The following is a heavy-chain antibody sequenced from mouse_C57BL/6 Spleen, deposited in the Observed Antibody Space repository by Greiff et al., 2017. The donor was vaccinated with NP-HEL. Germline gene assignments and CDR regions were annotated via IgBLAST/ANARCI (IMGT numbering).Heavy chain of an antibody. J-gene: IGHJ2*01. Sequence: QVQLQQPGAELVKPGASVKLSCKASGYTFTSYWMQWVKQRPGQGLEWIGEFDPSDSYTNYNQKFKGKATLTVDTSSSTAYMQLSSLTSEDSAVYYCARGELYDGYYVLDYWGQGTTLTVSS. D-gene: IGHD2-3*01. CDR2: FDPSDSYT. CDR3: ARGELYDGYYVLDY. CDR1: GYTFTSYW. V-gene: IGHV1-50*01.